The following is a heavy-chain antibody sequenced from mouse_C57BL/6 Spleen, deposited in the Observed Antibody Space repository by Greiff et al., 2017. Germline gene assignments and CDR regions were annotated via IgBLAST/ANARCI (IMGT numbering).Heavy chain of an antibody. CDR2: IYPGSGNT. Sequence: QVQLKESGAELVRPGASVKLSCKASGYTFTDYYINWVKQRPGQGLEWIARIYPGSGNTYYNEKFKGKATLTAEKSSSTAHMQLSSLTSEDSAVYFCARGGNYEDFDYWGQGTTLTVSS. J-gene: IGHJ2*01. CDR1: GYTFTDYY. CDR3: ARGGNYEDFDY. D-gene: IGHD2-1*01. V-gene: IGHV1-76*01.